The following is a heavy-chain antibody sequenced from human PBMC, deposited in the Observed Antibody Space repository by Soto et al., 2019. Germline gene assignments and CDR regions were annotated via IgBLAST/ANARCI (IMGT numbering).Heavy chain of an antibody. CDR2: INPATGAP. V-gene: IGHV1-2*02. CDR3: AEGGGVGVAGSAAFDM. Sequence: QLHLVQSGAVVKKPGASVTVSCSASGYPVTAYYMHWVRQAPGRGLEWMGGINPATGAPKYTQTFRGRVTVARDTSTSSVFMERSGLASAAAAVFYWAEGGGVGVAGSAAFDMWGQGTLVTVSS. CDR1: GYPVTAYY. D-gene: IGHD3-3*01. J-gene: IGHJ3*02.